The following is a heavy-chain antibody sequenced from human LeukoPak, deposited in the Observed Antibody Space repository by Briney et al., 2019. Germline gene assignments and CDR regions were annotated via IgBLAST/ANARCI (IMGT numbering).Heavy chain of an antibody. Sequence: GGSLRLSCAASGFTFRNYAMHWVRQAPGKGLEYVSAISSNGGSTYYANSVKGRFTISRDNSKNTLYLQMGSLRAEDMAVYYCARDLRLKELAYCGGDCLDYWGQGTLVTVSS. CDR3: ARDLRLKELAYCGGDCLDY. CDR1: GFTFRNYA. D-gene: IGHD2-21*02. J-gene: IGHJ4*02. CDR2: ISSNGGST. V-gene: IGHV3-64*01.